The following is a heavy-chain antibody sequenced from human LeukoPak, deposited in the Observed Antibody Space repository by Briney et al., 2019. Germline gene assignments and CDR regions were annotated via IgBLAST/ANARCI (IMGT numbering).Heavy chain of an antibody. J-gene: IGHJ4*02. V-gene: IGHV3-66*01. CDR1: GFTVSSNY. Sequence: PGGSLRLSCAASGFTVSSNYMSWVRQAPGKGLEWVSVIYSGGTTYYADSVKGRFTISRDNFKNTLYLQMNRLRAEDTAVYYCARDLDGGNSEWVSDYWGQGTLVTDSS. CDR3: ARDLDGGNSEWVSDY. CDR2: IYSGGTT. D-gene: IGHD4-23*01.